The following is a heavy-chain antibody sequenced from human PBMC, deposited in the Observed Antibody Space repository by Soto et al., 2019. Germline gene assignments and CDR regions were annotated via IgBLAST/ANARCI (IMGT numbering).Heavy chain of an antibody. Sequence: QVQLQESGPGLVKPSETLSLTCTVSGGSVSSGSYYWSWIRQPPGKGLEWFGYIYYSGSTIYNPYRNSRVTISVDTSKNQFSLKLSSVTAADTAVYYCARGFGDRYCGGDCYSWWFDPWGQGTLVTVSS. CDR1: GGSVSSGSYY. D-gene: IGHD2-21*02. CDR2: IYYSGST. V-gene: IGHV4-61*01. J-gene: IGHJ5*02. CDR3: ARGFGDRYCGGDCYSWWFDP.